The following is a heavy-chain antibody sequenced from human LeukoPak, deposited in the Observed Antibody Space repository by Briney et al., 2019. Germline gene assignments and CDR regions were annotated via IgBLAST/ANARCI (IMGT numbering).Heavy chain of an antibody. J-gene: IGHJ6*02. CDR3: ASPRVDTAQTYYYYGMDV. V-gene: IGHV1-69*13. D-gene: IGHD5-18*01. CDR1: GGTFSSYA. Sequence: ASVKVSCKASGGTFSSYAISWVRQAPGQGLEWMGGIIPIFGTANYAQKFQGRVTITADESTSTAYMELSSLRSEDTAVYYCASPRVDTAQTYYYYGMDVWGQGTTVTVSS. CDR2: IIPIFGTA.